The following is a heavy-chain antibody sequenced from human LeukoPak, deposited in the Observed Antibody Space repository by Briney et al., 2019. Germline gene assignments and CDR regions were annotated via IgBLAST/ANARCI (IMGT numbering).Heavy chain of an antibody. Sequence: SETLSLTCTVSGASISSSRYYWGWLRQPPGKGLEWIGSIRYTHTGSTYYNPSLKSRVTISGDTSKNQFSLKLTSVTAADTAVYYCSRRPITMNAFDIWGQGTMVTVSS. J-gene: IGHJ3*02. D-gene: IGHD3-22*01. V-gene: IGHV4-39*01. CDR2: IRYTHTGST. CDR1: GASISSSRYY. CDR3: SRRPITMNAFDI.